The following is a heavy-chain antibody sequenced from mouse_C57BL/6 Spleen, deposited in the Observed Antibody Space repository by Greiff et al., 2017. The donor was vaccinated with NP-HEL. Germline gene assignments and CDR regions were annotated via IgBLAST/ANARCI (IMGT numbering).Heavy chain of an antibody. J-gene: IGHJ2*01. CDR2: IYPGSGNT. Sequence: LVESGPELVKPGASVKISCKASGYSFTSYYIHWVKQRPGQGLEWIGWIYPGSGNTKYNEKFKGKATLTADTSSSTAYMQLSSLTSEDSAVYYCARTAQATWYFDYWGQGTTLTVSS. CDR1: GYSFTSYY. CDR3: ARTAQATWYFDY. D-gene: IGHD3-2*02. V-gene: IGHV1-66*01.